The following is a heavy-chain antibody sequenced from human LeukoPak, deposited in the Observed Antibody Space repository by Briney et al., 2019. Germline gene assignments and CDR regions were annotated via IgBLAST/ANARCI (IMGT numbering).Heavy chain of an antibody. V-gene: IGHV3-48*03. J-gene: IGHJ4*02. CDR2: ITISGNSI. CDR3: ARAITFGGGFDY. Sequence: GGSLRLSCAASGFAFSSYEMNWVRQAPGKGLEWVSYITISGNSIYYGDSVKGRFTISRENAKNSLYLQMNSLRAEDTAVYYCARAITFGGGFDYWGQGTLATVSS. CDR1: GFAFSSYE. D-gene: IGHD3-16*01.